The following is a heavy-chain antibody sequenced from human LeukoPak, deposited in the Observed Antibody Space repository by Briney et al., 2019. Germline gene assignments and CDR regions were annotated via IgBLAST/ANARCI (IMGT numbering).Heavy chain of an antibody. CDR1: GYTLTELS. D-gene: IGHD3-10*01. J-gene: IGHJ4*02. CDR2: FDPEAGET. V-gene: IGHV1-24*01. Sequence: GASVKVSCKVSGYTLTELSMHSVRQAPGKGLEWMGGFDPEAGETVYAQKFQGRVTMTEDTSTDTAYMELSSLRPEDTALYYCATGYYYASGTYPFVFDYGAQGTLVTVSS. CDR3: ATGYYYASGTYPFVFDY.